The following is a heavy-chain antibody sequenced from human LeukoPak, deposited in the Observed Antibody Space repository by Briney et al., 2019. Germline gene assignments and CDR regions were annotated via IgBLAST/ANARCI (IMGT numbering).Heavy chain of an antibody. D-gene: IGHD2-2*01. CDR2: TYYRSTWYN. J-gene: IGHJ5*02. CDR1: GDSVSSNSVT. Sequence: SQTLSLTCAISGDSVSSNSVTWNWIRQSPSRGLEWLGRTYYRSTWYNDYAVSVRGRITVNPDTSKNQFSLHLNSVTPGDTAVYYCARRLTQYDCFDPWGQGILVTVPS. V-gene: IGHV6-1*01. CDR3: ARRLTQYDCFDP.